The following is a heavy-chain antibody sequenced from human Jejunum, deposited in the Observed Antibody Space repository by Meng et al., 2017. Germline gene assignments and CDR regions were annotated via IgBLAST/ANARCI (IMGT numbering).Heavy chain of an antibody. V-gene: IGHV3-30*01. CDR1: GFTFSNYA. Sequence: GESLKISCAGSGFTFSNYAMHWVRQAPGKGLEWVAIISYDGSNKYYADSVKGRFTISRDNSKNTLYLQMNSLGAEDTAVYYCVRKYDNDGYYFGNWGQGTLVNVSS. CDR2: ISYDGSNK. CDR3: VRKYDNDGYYFGN. D-gene: IGHD3-22*01. J-gene: IGHJ4*02.